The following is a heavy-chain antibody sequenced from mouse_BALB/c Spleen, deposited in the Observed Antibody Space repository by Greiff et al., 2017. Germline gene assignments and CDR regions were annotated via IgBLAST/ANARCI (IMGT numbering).Heavy chain of an antibody. J-gene: IGHJ2*01. CDR1: GYTFTSYW. CDR2: IYPGDGDT. CDR3: ARGNDYDGY. D-gene: IGHD2-4*01. Sequence: VQLQQSGAELARPGASVKLSCKASGYTFTSYWMQWVKQRPGQGLEWIGAIYPGDGDTRYTQKFKGKATLTADKSSSTAYMQLSSLASEDSAVYYCARGNDYDGYWGQGTTLTVSS. V-gene: IGHV1-87*01.